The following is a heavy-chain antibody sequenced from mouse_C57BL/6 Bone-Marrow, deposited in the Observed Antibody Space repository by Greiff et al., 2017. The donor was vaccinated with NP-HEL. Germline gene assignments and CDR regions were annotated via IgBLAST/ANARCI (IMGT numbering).Heavy chain of an antibody. V-gene: IGHV1-53*01. CDR2: INPSHGGT. CDR3: ARGIHYYGSSYPD. J-gene: IGHJ2*01. CDR1: GYTFPSYW. Sequence: QVHVKQSGTELVKPGASVKLSCKASGYTFPSYWLHWVKQRPGQGLEWIGNINPSHGGTNYNEKFKSKATLTVDKSSSTAYMQLSSLTSEDSAFYYCARGIHYYGSSYPDWGQGTTLTVSS. D-gene: IGHD1-1*01.